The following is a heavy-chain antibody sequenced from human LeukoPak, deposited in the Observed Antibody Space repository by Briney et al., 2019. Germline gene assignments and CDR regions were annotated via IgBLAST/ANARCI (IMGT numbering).Heavy chain of an antibody. D-gene: IGHD3-3*01. Sequence: GGSLRLSCAASGLTFSTYWMSWVRQAPGKGLEGVANINQHGSEKYYVDSVKGRFTISRDNAKNSLYLQMNSLRAEDTAVYYCARGNYDFWSAYSYYYYYYMDVWGKGTTVTVSS. CDR2: INQHGSEK. CDR1: GLTFSTYW. J-gene: IGHJ6*03. CDR3: ARGNYDFWSAYSYYYYYYMDV. V-gene: IGHV3-7*01.